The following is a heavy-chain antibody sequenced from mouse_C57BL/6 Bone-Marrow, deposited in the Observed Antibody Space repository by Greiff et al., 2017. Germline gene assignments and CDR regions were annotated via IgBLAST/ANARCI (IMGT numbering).Heavy chain of an antibody. CDR3: EGSYGDY. D-gene: IGHD1-1*01. CDR1: GYTFTSYW. V-gene: IGHV1-55*01. Sequence: QVQLQQPGAELVKPGASVKMSCKASGYTFTSYWITWVKQRPGQGLEWIGDIYPGSGSTNSNEKFKSKATMTVDKSSSTAYMQLSSLTSEDSAVYYYEGSYGDYWGQGTTLTVSS. J-gene: IGHJ2*01. CDR2: IYPGSGST.